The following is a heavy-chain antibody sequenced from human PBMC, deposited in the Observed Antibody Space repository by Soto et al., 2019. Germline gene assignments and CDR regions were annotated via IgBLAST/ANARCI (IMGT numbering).Heavy chain of an antibody. CDR2: IYSGGST. CDR1: GFTVSSNY. V-gene: IGHV3-53*01. J-gene: IGHJ5*02. Sequence: LRLSCAASGFTVSSNYMSWVRQAPGKGLEWVSVIYSGGSTYYADSVKGRFTISRDNSKNTLYLQMNSLRAEDTAVYYCARGYCSSTSCYPVPWFDPWGQGTLVTV. CDR3: ARGYCSSTSCYPVPWFDP. D-gene: IGHD2-2*01.